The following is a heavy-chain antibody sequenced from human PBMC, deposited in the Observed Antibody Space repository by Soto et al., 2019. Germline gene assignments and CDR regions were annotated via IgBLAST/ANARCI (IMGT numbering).Heavy chain of an antibody. D-gene: IGHD2-15*01. CDR2: ISAYNGNT. CDR1: GYTFTSYG. V-gene: IGHV1-18*01. CDR3: ARYCSGGSCYSVAVNAFDI. Sequence: GASVKVSCKASGYTFTSYGISWVRQAPGQGLEWMGWISAYNGNTNYAQKLQGRVTMTTNTSTSTAYMELRSLRSEDTAVYYCARYCSGGSCYSVAVNAFDIWGQGTMVTVSS. J-gene: IGHJ3*02.